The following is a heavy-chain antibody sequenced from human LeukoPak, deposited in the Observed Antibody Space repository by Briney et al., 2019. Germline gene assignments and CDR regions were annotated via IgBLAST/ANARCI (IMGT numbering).Heavy chain of an antibody. CDR3: AKEDYYDSSGYIQPDALDI. D-gene: IGHD3-22*01. J-gene: IGHJ3*02. CDR2: ISGSGGST. V-gene: IGHV3-23*01. CDR1: GFTFSSYG. Sequence: GGSLRLSCAASGFTFSSYGMSWVRQAPGKGLEWVSAISGSGGSTYYADSVKGRFTISRDNSKNTLYLQMNSLRAEDAAVYYCAKEDYYDSSGYIQPDALDIWGQGTMVTVSS.